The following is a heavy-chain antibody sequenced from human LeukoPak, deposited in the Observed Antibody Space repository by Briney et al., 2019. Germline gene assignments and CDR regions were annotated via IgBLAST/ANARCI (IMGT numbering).Heavy chain of an antibody. J-gene: IGHJ6*03. V-gene: IGHV4-34*01. CDR2: INHSGST. D-gene: IGHD3-3*01. CDR3: ARARRYDFWSGYPTYYYYYMDV. CDR1: GGSLSGYY. Sequence: PSETLSLTCAVYGGSLSGYYWSWIRQPPGKGLEWIGEINHSGSTNYNPSLKRRVTISVDTSKNQFSLKLSSVTAADTAVYYCARARRYDFWSGYPTYYYYYMDVWGKGTTVTVSS.